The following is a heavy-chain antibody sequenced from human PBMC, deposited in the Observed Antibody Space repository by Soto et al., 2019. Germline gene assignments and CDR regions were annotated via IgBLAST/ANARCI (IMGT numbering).Heavy chain of an antibody. V-gene: IGHV1-69*06. Sequence: QVQLVQSGAEVKKPGSSVKVSCKASGGTFSSSAISWVRQAPGQGLEWMGAIIPVFGTAHYAQKFQGRVTITADKTTLTAYMELSKLRSEDTAGYSCARERPERGKDVGGHWTTVTVSS. CDR1: GGTFSSSA. CDR2: IIPVFGTA. CDR3: ARERPERGKDV. D-gene: IGHD6-25*01. J-gene: IGHJ6*02.